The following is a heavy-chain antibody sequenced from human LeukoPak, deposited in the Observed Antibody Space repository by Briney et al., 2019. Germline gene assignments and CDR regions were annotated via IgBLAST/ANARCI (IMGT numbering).Heavy chain of an antibody. D-gene: IGHD3-3*01. CDR2: IYYSGST. CDR1: GGSISSGDYY. J-gene: IGHJ4*02. V-gene: IGHV4-39*01. Sequence: SQTLSLTCTVSGGSISSGDYYWSWIRQPPGKGLEWIGSIYYSGSTYYNPSLKSRVTISVDTSKNQFSLKLSSVTAADTAVYYCARHWAYYDFWSGYYRGGYFDYWGQGTLVTVSS. CDR3: ARHWAYYDFWSGYYRGGYFDY.